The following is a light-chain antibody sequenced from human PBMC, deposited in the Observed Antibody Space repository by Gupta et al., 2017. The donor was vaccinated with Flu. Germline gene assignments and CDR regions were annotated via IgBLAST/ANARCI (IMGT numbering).Light chain of an antibody. CDR1: SSEVGGYNY. CDR2: EVS. J-gene: IGLJ2*01. CDR3: RSYTSSSTLHVV. V-gene: IGLV2-14*01. Sequence: QSALTPPASVSGSPGQSIAISCPGTSSEVGGYNYVSLYQQPPSKAPKLMIYEVSNRPSGVSKRFSGSKSGNTASLTISGLQAEDEADYYCRSYTSSSTLHVVFGGGTKLTVL.